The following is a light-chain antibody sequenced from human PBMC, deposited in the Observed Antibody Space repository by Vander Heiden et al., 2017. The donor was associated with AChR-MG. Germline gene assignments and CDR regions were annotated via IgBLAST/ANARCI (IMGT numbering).Light chain of an antibody. CDR2: DVS. V-gene: IGLV2-11*01. Sequence: QSALTQPRSVPGSPGQPVPISCTGTSSDVGDYNYVSWYQQHPGKAPKLMMYDVSKRPSGVPDRFSGSKSGNTASLTISGLQAEDEADDYCCSYAGSYTWVFGGGTKLTVL. CDR1: SSDVGDYNY. J-gene: IGLJ3*02. CDR3: CSYAGSYTWV.